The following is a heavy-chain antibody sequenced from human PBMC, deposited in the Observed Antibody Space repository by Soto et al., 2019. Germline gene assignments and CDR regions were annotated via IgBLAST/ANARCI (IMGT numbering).Heavy chain of an antibody. V-gene: IGHV3-23*01. CDR3: AKDGIKQQLVRGWFDP. D-gene: IGHD6-13*01. Sequence: EVQLLESGGGLVQPGGSLRLSCAASGFTFSSYAMSWVRQAPGKGLELVSAISGSGGSTYYADSVKGRFTISRDNSKNTLYLQMNSLRAEDTAVYYCAKDGIKQQLVRGWFDPWGQGTLVTVSS. CDR1: GFTFSSYA. J-gene: IGHJ5*02. CDR2: ISGSGGST.